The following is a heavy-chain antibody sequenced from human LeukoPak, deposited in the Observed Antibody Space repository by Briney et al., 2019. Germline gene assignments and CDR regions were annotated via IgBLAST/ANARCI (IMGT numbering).Heavy chain of an antibody. CDR2: INADGSST. CDR3: AREDYYYYGMDV. CDR1: GFTFSSFW. J-gene: IGHJ6*02. V-gene: IGHV3-74*01. Sequence: PGGSLRLSCAASGFTFSSFWMHWVRQGPGKGLVWVSRINADGSSTYYADSVKGRFTISRDNSKNTLYLQMNSLRAEDTAVYYCAREDYYYYGMDVWGQGTTVTVSS.